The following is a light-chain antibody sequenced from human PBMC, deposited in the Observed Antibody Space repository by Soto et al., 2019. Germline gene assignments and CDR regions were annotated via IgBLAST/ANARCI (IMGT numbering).Light chain of an antibody. J-gene: IGKJ5*01. CDR1: QSISSW. Sequence: DIQMTQSPSTLSASVGDRVTITCRASQSISSWLAGYQQRPGQAPKLLIYDASRLESGVPSRFSGTGSGTEFTPTISSLQPDDFATYYCQRYNSYPCTFGQGTRLEFK. V-gene: IGKV1-5*01. CDR3: QRYNSYPCT. CDR2: DAS.